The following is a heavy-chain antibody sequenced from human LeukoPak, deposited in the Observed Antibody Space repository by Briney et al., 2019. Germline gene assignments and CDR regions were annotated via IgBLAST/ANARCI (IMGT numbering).Heavy chain of an antibody. J-gene: IGHJ4*02. V-gene: IGHV1-18*01. D-gene: IGHD3-22*01. CDR2: INPNNGIT. CDR3: ARNKYDRSGYYYYFDY. Sequence: ASVKVSCKASGYMFTTNVISWVRQAPGQGLEWMGWINPNNGITNYAQKVQVRVTMTTDTSTSTAYMELRSLRSDDTAVYYCARNKYDRSGYYYYFDYWGQGTLVTVSS. CDR1: GYMFTTNV.